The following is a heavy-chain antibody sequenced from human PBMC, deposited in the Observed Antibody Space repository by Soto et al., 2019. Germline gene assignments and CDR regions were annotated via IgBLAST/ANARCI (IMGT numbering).Heavy chain of an antibody. J-gene: IGHJ3*02. D-gene: IGHD2-2*02. CDR3: ARDWNCTTSICYNVFDI. V-gene: IGHV1-18*01. CDR2: ISTYKGNT. Sequence: QVQLVQSGAEVKKPGASVKVSCKASGYTFSSYGISWVRQAPGQGLVWMGWISTYKGNTNYAQKLQGRVTVTADTSTSTSYMELRSLRSDDTAVYYCARDWNCTTSICYNVFDIWGQGTMVTVSS. CDR1: GYTFSSYG.